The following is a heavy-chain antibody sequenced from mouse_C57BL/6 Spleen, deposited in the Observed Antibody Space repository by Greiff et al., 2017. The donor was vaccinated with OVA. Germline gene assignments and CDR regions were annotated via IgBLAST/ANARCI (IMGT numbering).Heavy chain of an antibody. Sequence: EVQLQQSGPELVKPGASVKISCKASGYTFTDYYMNWVKQSHGKSLEWIGDINPNNGGTSYNQKFKGKATLTVDKSSSTAYMELRSLTSEDSAVYYCAGSRGDSFAYWGQGTLVTVSA. J-gene: IGHJ3*01. D-gene: IGHD2-13*01. CDR2: INPNNGGT. CDR1: GYTFTDYY. V-gene: IGHV1-26*01. CDR3: AGSRGDSFAY.